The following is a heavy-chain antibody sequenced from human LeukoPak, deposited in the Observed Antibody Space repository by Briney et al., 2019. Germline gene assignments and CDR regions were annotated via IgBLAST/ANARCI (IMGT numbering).Heavy chain of an antibody. CDR1: GYTFTGYY. CDR2: INPNSGGT. V-gene: IGHV1-2*02. CDR3: AGEGPNWEVVGVIDY. D-gene: IGHD7-27*01. J-gene: IGHJ4*02. Sequence: ASVTVSCKASGYTFTGYYMHWVRHAPGQGLERMGWINPNSGGTNYAHKFQSRVTMTRDTSISTAYIEQRRLRSDDTAVYYCAGEGPNWEVVGVIDYWGQGTLGTVSS.